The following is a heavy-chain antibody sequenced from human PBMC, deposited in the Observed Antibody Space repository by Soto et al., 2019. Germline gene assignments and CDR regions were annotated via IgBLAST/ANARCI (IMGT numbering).Heavy chain of an antibody. J-gene: IGHJ4*02. D-gene: IGHD2-21*01. V-gene: IGHV1-3*01. CDR3: ASARCNTDCYLIDH. CDR1: GYTFSNYG. Sequence: VKVSCKASGYTFSNYGIHWVRQAPGQRLEWMGLINAGNGNTKYSQKFQGRVTLTRDTSASTAYMELNSLRVDDTAVYHCASARCNTDCYLIDHWGPGTQVTVSS. CDR2: INAGNGNT.